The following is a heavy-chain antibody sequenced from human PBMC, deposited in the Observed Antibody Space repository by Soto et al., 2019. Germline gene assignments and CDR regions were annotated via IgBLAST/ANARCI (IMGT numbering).Heavy chain of an antibody. V-gene: IGHV3-7*01. CDR2: IKQDGSEK. CDR1: GFTFSSYW. Sequence: GGSLRLSCAASGFTFSSYWMSWVRQAPGKGLEWVANIKQDGSEKYYVDSVKGRFTISRDNAKNSLYLQMNSLRAEDTAVYYCARAPDLGGCGGDCYWAGGFDYWGQGTLVTVSS. D-gene: IGHD2-21*02. CDR3: ARAPDLGGCGGDCYWAGGFDY. J-gene: IGHJ4*02.